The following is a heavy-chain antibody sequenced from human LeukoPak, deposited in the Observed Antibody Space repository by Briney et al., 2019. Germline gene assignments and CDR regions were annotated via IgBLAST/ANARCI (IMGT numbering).Heavy chain of an antibody. D-gene: IGHD1-7*01. CDR1: GGSISSYY. V-gene: IGHV4-59*01. J-gene: IGHJ6*02. CDR3: ARVKTGTTSGPRDYYYYYGMDV. CDR2: IYYSGST. Sequence: SETLSLTCTVSGGSISSYYWSWLRQPPGKGLEWIGYIYYSGSTNYNPSLKSRVTISVDTSKNQFSLKLSSVTAADTAVYYCARVKTGTTSGPRDYYYYYGMDVWGQGTTVTVSS.